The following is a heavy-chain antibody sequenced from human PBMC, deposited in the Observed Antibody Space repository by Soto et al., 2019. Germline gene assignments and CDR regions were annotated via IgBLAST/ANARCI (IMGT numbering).Heavy chain of an antibody. CDR1: GYTFTSYG. D-gene: IGHD3-10*01. Sequence: ASVKGSCKASGYTFTSYGISWVRQAPGQGLEWMGWISAYNGNTNYAQKLQGRVTMTTDTSTSTAYMELRSLRSDDTAVYYCARGWFGELSSPDYYYYGMDVWGQGTTVTVSS. J-gene: IGHJ6*02. V-gene: IGHV1-18*01. CDR2: ISAYNGNT. CDR3: ARGWFGELSSPDYYYYGMDV.